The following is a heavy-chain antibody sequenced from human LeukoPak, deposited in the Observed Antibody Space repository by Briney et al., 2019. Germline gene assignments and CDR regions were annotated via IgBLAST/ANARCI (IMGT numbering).Heavy chain of an antibody. Sequence: SETLSLTCTVSGGSISNYYWTWIRQPAGKGLEWIGRVYANGGTNYNPSLRSRVSMSVDTSKNQFSLKLSSVTAADTAVYYCASSAPRVGAPDYWGQGTLVTVSS. J-gene: IGHJ4*02. V-gene: IGHV4-4*07. CDR3: ASSAPRVGAPDY. CDR2: VYANGGT. D-gene: IGHD1-26*01. CDR1: GGSISNYY.